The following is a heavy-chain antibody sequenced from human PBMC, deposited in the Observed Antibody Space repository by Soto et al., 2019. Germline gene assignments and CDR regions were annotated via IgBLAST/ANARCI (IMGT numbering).Heavy chain of an antibody. D-gene: IGHD2-2*01. V-gene: IGHV3-73*01. CDR3: TSQVLGYCSSTSCYGYYYYYYMDV. J-gene: IGHJ6*03. CDR1: GFACSGSS. CDR2: IRSKANSYAT. Sequence: GGSLRLSWAPSGFACSGSSMHWVRQPSGKGLEWVGRIRSKANSYATAYAASVKGRFTMSRDDSKSTAYLQMNSLKTEDTAVYYCTSQVLGYCSSTSCYGYYYYYYMDVWGKGTTVTVSS.